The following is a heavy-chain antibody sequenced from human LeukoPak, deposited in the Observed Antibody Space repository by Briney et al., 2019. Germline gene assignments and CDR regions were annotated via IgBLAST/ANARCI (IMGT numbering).Heavy chain of an antibody. V-gene: IGHV3-20*04. CDR3: AKVGELGYFFAY. J-gene: IGHJ4*02. D-gene: IGHD3-16*01. CDR1: GFKFDDYG. Sequence: PGRSLRLSCAASGFKFDDYGMSWVRQAPGKGLEWVCDINWNGAWTGYADSVKGRFTISRDNAKNSLYLQMNSLRAEDTAVYYCAKVGELGYFFAYWGQGTLVTVSS. CDR2: INWNGAWT.